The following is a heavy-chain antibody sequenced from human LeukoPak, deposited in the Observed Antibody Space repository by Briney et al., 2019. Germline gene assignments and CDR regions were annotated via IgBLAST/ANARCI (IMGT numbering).Heavy chain of an antibody. D-gene: IGHD3-10*01. CDR2: INPNSGGT. V-gene: IGHV1-2*02. J-gene: IGHJ5*02. CDR3: ARAKLLWFGEKWFDP. CDR1: GYTFTGYY. Sequence: ASVKVSYKASGYTFTGYYMHWVRQAPGQGLEWMGWINPNSGGTNYAQKFQGRVTMTRDTSISTAYMELSRLRSDDTAVYYCARAKLLWFGEKWFDPWSQGTLVTVSS.